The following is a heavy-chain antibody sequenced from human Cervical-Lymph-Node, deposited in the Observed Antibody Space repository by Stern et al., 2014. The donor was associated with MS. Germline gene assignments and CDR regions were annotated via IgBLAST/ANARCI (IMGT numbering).Heavy chain of an antibody. Sequence: VQLVESGGGVVQPGRSLSLSCVASGFTFSTYAMHWVRQAPDKGLGWVAFVSYDGTQRNSTDSVKARFTISRDNSKNTLYLHMNSLRDEDTAVYFCARGGRGVGLEYWGQGALVTVSS. V-gene: IGHV3-30-3*01. J-gene: IGHJ4*02. CDR1: GFTFSTYA. D-gene: IGHD3-10*01. CDR2: VSYDGTQR. CDR3: ARGGRGVGLEY.